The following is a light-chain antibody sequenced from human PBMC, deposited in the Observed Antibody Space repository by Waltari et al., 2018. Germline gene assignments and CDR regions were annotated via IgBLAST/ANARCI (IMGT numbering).Light chain of an antibody. CDR2: DVS. CDR1: SSDVGAYNY. V-gene: IGLV2-23*02. CDR3: YSFAGYTTCYV. Sequence: QSALTQPASVSGSPGQSIAISCTGTSSDVGAYNYVSWYQQHPGKAPKVIIYDVSKRPSGISSRFSGSKSDNTASLTISGLQAEDEADYFCYSFAGYTTCYVFGSGTKVTVL. J-gene: IGLJ1*01.